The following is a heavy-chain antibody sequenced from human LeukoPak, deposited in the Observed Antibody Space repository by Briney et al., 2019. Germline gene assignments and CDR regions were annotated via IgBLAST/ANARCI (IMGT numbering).Heavy chain of an antibody. CDR2: IYYSGRT. CDR1: GGSLTSSNQY. V-gene: IGHV4-39*07. D-gene: IGHD2-15*01. CDR3: AREGYCSGGSCYEARFDP. Sequence: MASETLSLTCSVVGGSLTSSNQYWGWIRQPPGKGLEWIGSIYYSGRTYYNPSLKSRATISVDTSKNQFSLKLSSVTAADTAVYYCAREGYCSGGSCYEARFDPWGQGTLVTVSS. J-gene: IGHJ5*02.